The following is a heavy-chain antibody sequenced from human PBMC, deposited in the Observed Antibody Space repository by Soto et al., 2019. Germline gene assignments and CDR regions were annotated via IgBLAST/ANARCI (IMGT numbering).Heavy chain of an antibody. J-gene: IGHJ6*02. Sequence: GGYLGLSCAASGFTFGNYAIHWVRQAPGKGLEWVAVISYDGGNKNHADSVKGRFTISRDNSKNTLFLQMNNLRAEDTAVYYCARDGGLYYDSPRQRMAFWGQRTTVTVS. CDR2: ISYDGGNK. CDR1: GFTFGNYA. D-gene: IGHD3-9*01. V-gene: IGHV3-30-3*01. CDR3: ARDGGLYYDSPRQRMAF.